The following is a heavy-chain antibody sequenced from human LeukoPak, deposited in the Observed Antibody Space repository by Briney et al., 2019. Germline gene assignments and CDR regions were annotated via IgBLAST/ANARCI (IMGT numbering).Heavy chain of an antibody. CDR2: ISSSSSYI. D-gene: IGHD3-16*01. CDR3: ARDLGYSTF. V-gene: IGHV3-21*01. CDR1: GFSFSTYS. Sequence: GGSLRLSCAASGFSFSTYSMNWVRQAPGKGLEWVSSISSSSSYIYYADSVKGRFTISRNNVKNSLYLQMNSLRAEDTAVYYCARDLGYSTFWGQGTLVTVSS. J-gene: IGHJ4*02.